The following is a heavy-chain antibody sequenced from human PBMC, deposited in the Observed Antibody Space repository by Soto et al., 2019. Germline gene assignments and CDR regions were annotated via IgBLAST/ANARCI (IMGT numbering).Heavy chain of an antibody. D-gene: IGHD2-2*01. CDR1: GGSISSGDYY. J-gene: IGHJ4*02. V-gene: IGHV4-30-4*01. Sequence: SETLSLTCTVSGGSISSGDYYWSWIRQPPGKGLEWIGYIYYSGSTYYNPPLKSRVTISVDTSKNQFSLKLSSVTAADTAVYYCARAGYVRGIDYWGQGTLVTVSS. CDR2: IYYSGST. CDR3: ARAGYVRGIDY.